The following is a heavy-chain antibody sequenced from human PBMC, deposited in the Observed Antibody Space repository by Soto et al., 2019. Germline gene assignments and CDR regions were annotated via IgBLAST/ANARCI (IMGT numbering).Heavy chain of an antibody. CDR2: IIPIFGTA. CDR3: AGGYSGSDYPARWFDP. Sequence: SGKICCKASGGTFSSYAISWVRQAPGRGLEWMGGIIPIFGTANYAQKFQGRVTITADESTSTAYMELSSLRSEDTAVYYCAGGYSGSDYPARWFDPCGHGTLLTESS. J-gene: IGHJ5*02. CDR1: GGTFSSYA. V-gene: IGHV1-69*13. D-gene: IGHD1-26*01.